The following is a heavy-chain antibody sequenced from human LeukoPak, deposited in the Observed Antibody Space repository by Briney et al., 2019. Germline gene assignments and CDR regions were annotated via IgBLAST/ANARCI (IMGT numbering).Heavy chain of an antibody. CDR3: ASGPPRNGMDV. V-gene: IGHV4-59*01. CDR1: GGSISSYY. J-gene: IGHJ6*02. Sequence: SETLSLTCTVSGGSISSYYWSWIRQPPGKGLEWIGYIYYSGSTNYNPSLKSRVTISVDTSKNQFSLKLSSVTAADTAVYYCASGPPRNGMDVWGQGTTVTVSS. CDR2: IYYSGST. D-gene: IGHD1-14*01.